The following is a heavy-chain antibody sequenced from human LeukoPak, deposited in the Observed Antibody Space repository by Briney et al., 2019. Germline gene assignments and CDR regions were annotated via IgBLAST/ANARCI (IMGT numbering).Heavy chain of an antibody. CDR1: GFTFSSYG. J-gene: IGHJ6*02. Sequence: HPGRSLRLSCAASGFTFSSYGMPWVRQAPGKGLEWVSVIYSGGSTYYADSVKGRFTISRHNSKNTLYLQMNSLRAEDTAVYYCARGHEDYYYGMDVWGQGTTVTVSS. CDR2: IYSGGST. V-gene: IGHV3-53*04. CDR3: ARGHEDYYYGMDV.